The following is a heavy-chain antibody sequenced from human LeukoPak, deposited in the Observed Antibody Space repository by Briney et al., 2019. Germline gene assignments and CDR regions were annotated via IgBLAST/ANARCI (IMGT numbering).Heavy chain of an antibody. J-gene: IGHJ6*03. Sequence: GGSLRLSCAASGFTFSSYTMNWVRQAPGKGLEWVSVTYSNGRTYYADSVKGRFTISRDISKNTLYLQMNSLRAEDTAVYYCARVLSGRGSLYDYYYYMDVWGKGTTVTFSS. CDR3: ARVLSGRGSLYDYYYYMDV. CDR1: GFTFSSYT. CDR2: TYSNGRT. D-gene: IGHD3-10*01. V-gene: IGHV3-53*01.